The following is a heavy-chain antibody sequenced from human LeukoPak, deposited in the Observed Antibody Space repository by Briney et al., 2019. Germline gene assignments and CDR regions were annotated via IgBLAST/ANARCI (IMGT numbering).Heavy chain of an antibody. Sequence: GGSLRLSCAASGFTFSSYGMHWVRQAPGKELEWVAVISYDGSNKYYADSVKGRLTISRDNSKNTLYLQMNRLRAEDTAVYYCAKDLREYYDSSGYTYFDYWGQGTLVTVPS. D-gene: IGHD3-22*01. CDR3: AKDLREYYDSSGYTYFDY. J-gene: IGHJ4*02. CDR1: GFTFSSYG. CDR2: ISYDGSNK. V-gene: IGHV3-30*18.